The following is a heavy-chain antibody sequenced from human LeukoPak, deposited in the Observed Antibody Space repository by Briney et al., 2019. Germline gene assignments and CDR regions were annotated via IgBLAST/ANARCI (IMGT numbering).Heavy chain of an antibody. V-gene: IGHV3-23*01. CDR2: ISGSGGST. Sequence: PGGSLRLSCAASGFTFSIYAMSWVRQAPGKGLELVSLISGSGGSTYYTDSVRGRFTISRDNSKKTLHLHMNSLRPEDTAVYYCAKDYDDYIWGSSSPASWGQGTLVIVSS. D-gene: IGHD3-16*01. CDR3: AKDYDDYIWGSSSPAS. J-gene: IGHJ5*02. CDR1: GFTFSIYA.